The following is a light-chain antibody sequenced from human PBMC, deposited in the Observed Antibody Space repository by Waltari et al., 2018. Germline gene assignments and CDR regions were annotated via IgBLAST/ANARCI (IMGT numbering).Light chain of an antibody. J-gene: IGKJ3*01. CDR3: QQYFRGPIS. CDR1: ESLLSPSNNMNY. Sequence: DIVMTQSPDSLAGALGERATITLHSSESLLSPSNNMNYLAWYQQRPGQPPRLLIYLTSTRESGVPDRFSGSGSGTDFTLTISSLQTEDVATYFCQQYFRGPISFGPGTKLEMK. CDR2: LTS. V-gene: IGKV4-1*01.